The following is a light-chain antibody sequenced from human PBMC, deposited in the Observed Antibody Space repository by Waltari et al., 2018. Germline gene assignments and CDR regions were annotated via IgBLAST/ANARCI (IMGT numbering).Light chain of an antibody. J-gene: IGLJ2*01. CDR3: QAWDSTYARV. CDR1: KLGANN. V-gene: IGLV3-1*01. CDR2: QNT. Sequence: SYELTQPTSVSVAPGQTASITCPGDKLGANNPCWYQQKPGQSPVLVIHQNTKRPSGIPERFSGSNSGNTATLTISGTQTIDEADYHCQAWDSTYARVFGGGTKLTVL.